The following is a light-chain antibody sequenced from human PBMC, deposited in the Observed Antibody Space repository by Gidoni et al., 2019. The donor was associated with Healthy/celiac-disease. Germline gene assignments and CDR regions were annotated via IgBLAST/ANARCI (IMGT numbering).Light chain of an antibody. CDR3: QQSYSTPGGT. Sequence: DIQMTQSPSSLSASVGDRVTITCRASQSISSYLNWYQQKPGKAPKLLMYAASSLQSGVPSRFSGSGSGTDFTLTISSLQPEDFATYYCQQSYSTPGGTFGPGTKVDIK. CDR2: AAS. V-gene: IGKV1-39*01. CDR1: QSISSY. J-gene: IGKJ3*01.